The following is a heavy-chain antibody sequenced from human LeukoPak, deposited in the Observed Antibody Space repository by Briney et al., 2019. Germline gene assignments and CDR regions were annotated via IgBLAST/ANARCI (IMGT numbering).Heavy chain of an antibody. CDR1: GDSISSYY. J-gene: IGHJ4*02. V-gene: IGHV4-4*07. CDR2: IYTSGST. CDR3: ARAPPFYNWNHYFDY. Sequence: PSETLSLTCTVSGDSISSYYWSWIRQPAGKGLEWIGRIYTSGSTNYNPSLKSRVTMSVDTSKNQFSLKLSSVTAADTAVYYCARAPPFYNWNHYFDYWGQGTLVTVSS. D-gene: IGHD1-20*01.